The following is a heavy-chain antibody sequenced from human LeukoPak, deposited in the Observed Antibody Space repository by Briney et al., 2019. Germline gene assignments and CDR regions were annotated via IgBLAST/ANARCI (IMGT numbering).Heavy chain of an antibody. CDR3: ARDAWHDQSDY. J-gene: IGHJ4*02. CDR1: GFTFSSYA. CDR2: INPDGSEK. D-gene: IGHD3-3*01. V-gene: IGHV3-7*01. Sequence: GGSLRLSCAVSGFTFSSYAMTWVRQAPGKGLEWVANINPDGSEKNYMDSVKGRFAISRDSSKNSMYLQMNSLRAEDTAVYYCARDAWHDQSDYWGPGALVTVSS.